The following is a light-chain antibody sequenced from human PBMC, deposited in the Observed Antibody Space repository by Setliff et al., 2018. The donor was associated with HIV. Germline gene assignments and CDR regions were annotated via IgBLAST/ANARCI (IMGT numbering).Light chain of an antibody. CDR2: EVS. CDR1: SSDIGVYNY. Sequence: QSALTQPASVSGSPGQSTTISCTGTSSDIGVYNYVSWYQQHPGKAPKLMIYEVSTRPSGVSNRFSGSKSGNTASLTISGLQAGDEADYYCSSYASSNIVVFGGGTQLTVL. V-gene: IGLV2-14*01. J-gene: IGLJ2*01. CDR3: SSYASSNIVV.